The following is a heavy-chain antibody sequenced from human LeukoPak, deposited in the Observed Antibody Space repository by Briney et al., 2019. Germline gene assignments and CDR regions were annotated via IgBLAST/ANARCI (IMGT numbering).Heavy chain of an antibody. V-gene: IGHV4-34*01. CDR1: GGSFSGYY. CDR3: ARGRGRHHIVLVVYATPNWFDP. J-gene: IGHJ5*02. D-gene: IGHD2-8*02. Sequence: PSETLSLTCAVYGGSFSGYYWSWIRQPPGKGLEWIGEINHSGSTNYNPSLKSRVTISVDTYKNQFSLKLSSATAADTAVYYCARGRGRHHIVLVVYATPNWFDPWGQGTLVTVSS. CDR2: INHSGST.